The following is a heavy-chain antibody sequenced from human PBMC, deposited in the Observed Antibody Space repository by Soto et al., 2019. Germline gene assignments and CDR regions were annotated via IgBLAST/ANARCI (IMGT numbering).Heavy chain of an antibody. J-gene: IGHJ4*02. CDR3: ATDLNWEQY. D-gene: IGHD7-27*01. Sequence: EVQLVESGGGLVQPGGSLRLSCAASGFTFGTYWMTWVRQAPGKGLECVGNIKPDGSERYYVDSVKGQFTISRDNAKNSLYLHMNSLRAEDTAVYYCATDLNWEQYWGQGTLVTVSS. CDR2: IKPDGSER. V-gene: IGHV3-7*04. CDR1: GFTFGTYW.